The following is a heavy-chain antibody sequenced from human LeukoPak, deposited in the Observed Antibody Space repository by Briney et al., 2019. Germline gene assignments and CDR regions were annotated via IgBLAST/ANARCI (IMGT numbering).Heavy chain of an antibody. CDR2: IRYDGSNE. V-gene: IGHV3-30*02. Sequence: PGGSLRLSCAASGFSFSSYGMNWVRQAPGKGLEWVAFIRYDGSNEFYADSVKGRFTISRDNSKNTLSLQMKSLRAEDTAVYYCAKESESYDSSGSTFDYWGQGTLVTVSS. D-gene: IGHD3-22*01. CDR1: GFSFSSYG. CDR3: AKESESYDSSGSTFDY. J-gene: IGHJ4*02.